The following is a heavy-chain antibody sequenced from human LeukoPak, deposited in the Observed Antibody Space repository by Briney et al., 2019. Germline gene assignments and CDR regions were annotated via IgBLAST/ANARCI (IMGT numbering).Heavy chain of an antibody. CDR1: GFTFSSYG. Sequence: GGSLRLSCAASGFTFSSYGMSWVRQAPGKGLEWVGFIRSKAYGGTTEYAASVKGRFTISRDDSKSIAYLQMNSLKTEDTAVYYCTREGRGYVWGSYEVYWGQGTLVTVSS. J-gene: IGHJ4*02. CDR2: IRSKAYGGTT. CDR3: TREGRGYVWGSYEVY. V-gene: IGHV3-49*04. D-gene: IGHD3-16*01.